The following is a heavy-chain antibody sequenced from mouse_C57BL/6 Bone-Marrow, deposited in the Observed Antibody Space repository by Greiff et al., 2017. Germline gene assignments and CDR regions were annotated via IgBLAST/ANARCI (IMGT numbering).Heavy chain of an antibody. CDR1: GYTFTSYW. J-gene: IGHJ4*01. CDR3: AREAIYYDYDRHGYYYAMDY. V-gene: IGHV1-7*01. CDR2: INPSSGYT. Sequence: QVQLQQSGAELANPGASVKLSCKASGYTFTSYWMHWVKQRPGQGLEWIGYINPSSGYTKYNQKFKDKATLTADKSSSPAYMQLSSLTYEDSAVYYCAREAIYYDYDRHGYYYAMDYWGQGTSVTVSS. D-gene: IGHD2-4*01.